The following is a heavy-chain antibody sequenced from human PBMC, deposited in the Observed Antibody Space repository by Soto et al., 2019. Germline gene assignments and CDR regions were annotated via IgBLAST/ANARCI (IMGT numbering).Heavy chain of an antibody. J-gene: IGHJ2*01. CDR3: ARQLGGTLDWYFDL. V-gene: IGHV1-69*06. CDR2: IIPIFDTA. D-gene: IGHD3-16*01. CDR1: KTTFNNHP. Sequence: QVEVEQSGAEVKRPGSSVKVSCKASKTTFNNHPMNWVRQAPGQGLEWLGGIIPIFDTANYAQKFQGRVTIIADKSTTTAYMELSNLRSEDTAVYYCARQLGGTLDWYFDLWGRGTLVTVSS.